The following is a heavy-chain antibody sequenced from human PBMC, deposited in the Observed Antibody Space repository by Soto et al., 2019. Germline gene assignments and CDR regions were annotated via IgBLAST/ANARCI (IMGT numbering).Heavy chain of an antibody. CDR3: AKAPSGWYYFDY. CDR1: GFTFSSYG. V-gene: IGHV3-30*18. Sequence: PGGSLRISCAASGFTFSSYGMHWVRQTPGKGLEWVALISYDGSNEYYVDSVRGRFTISRDNSKNTLYLQMTSLRAEDTAVYYCAKAPSGWYYFDYWGQGTLVTVSS. D-gene: IGHD6-19*01. CDR2: ISYDGSNE. J-gene: IGHJ4*02.